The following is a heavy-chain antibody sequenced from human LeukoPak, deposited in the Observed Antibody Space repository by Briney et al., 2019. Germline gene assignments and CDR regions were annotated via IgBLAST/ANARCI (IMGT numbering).Heavy chain of an antibody. V-gene: IGHV3-23*01. CDR2: ISGSGGNT. J-gene: IGHJ4*02. Sequence: GGSLRLSCAASGFTFNNYAMSWARHAPRKELQWVSVISGSGGNTYYPESVKGRFTISRDNSKNTLYLQMNSLRAEDTATYYCAREGYCTSTSCYAGIDYWGQGTLVTVSS. CDR1: GFTFNNYA. CDR3: AREGYCTSTSCYAGIDY. D-gene: IGHD2-2*01.